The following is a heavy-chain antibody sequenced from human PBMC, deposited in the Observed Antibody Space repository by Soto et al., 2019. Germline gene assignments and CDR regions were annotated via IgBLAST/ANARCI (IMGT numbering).Heavy chain of an antibody. V-gene: IGHV1-69*06. D-gene: IGHD3-16*01. J-gene: IGHJ3*02. CDR2: IIPIFGTA. CDR1: GGTFSSYA. CDR3: ASRKGTFNNAFDI. Sequence: GASVKVSCKASGGTFSSYAISWVRQPPGQGLEWMGGIIPIFGTANYAQKFQGRVTITADKSTSTAYMELSSLRSEDTAVYYCASRKGTFNNAFDIWGQGTMVTVS.